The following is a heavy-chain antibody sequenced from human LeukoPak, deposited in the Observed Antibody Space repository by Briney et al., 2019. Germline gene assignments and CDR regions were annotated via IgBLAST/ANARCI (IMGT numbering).Heavy chain of an antibody. D-gene: IGHD5-12*01. V-gene: IGHV1-18*01. Sequence: GASVKVSCKASGYTFATYGNNWGRQAPGQGLEWMGWISAYNGNTNSAQTLQGRVTMTTDTSTSTAYMELRSLRSDDTAVYYCARDDALVPTGSFDYWGQGTLVTVSS. J-gene: IGHJ4*02. CDR2: ISAYNGNT. CDR1: GYTFATYG. CDR3: ARDDALVPTGSFDY.